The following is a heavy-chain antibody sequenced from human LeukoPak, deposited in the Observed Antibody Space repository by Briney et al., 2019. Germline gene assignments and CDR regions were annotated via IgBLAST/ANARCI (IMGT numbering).Heavy chain of an antibody. D-gene: IGHD3-22*01. V-gene: IGHV4-39*01. J-gene: IGHJ4*02. CDR1: GGSISSSSYY. CDR2: IYYSGST. CDR3: ARTYYYDSSGYYTHPIDY. Sequence: SETLSLTCTVSGGSISSSSYYWGWIRQPPGNGLEWIGSIYYSGSTYYNPSLKSRVTISVDTSKNQFSLKLSSVTAADTAVYYCARTYYYDSSGYYTHPIDYWGQGTLVTVSS.